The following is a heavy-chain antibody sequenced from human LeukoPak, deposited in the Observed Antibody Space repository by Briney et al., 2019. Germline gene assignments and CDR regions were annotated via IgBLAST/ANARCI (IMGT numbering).Heavy chain of an antibody. CDR3: ARHGGPIVGANIDY. Sequence: SETLSLTCTVSGGSIRSTTYYWGWIRQPPGKGLEWIGSIYYSGSTYYNPSLKSRVTISVDTSKNQFSLKLSSVTAADTAVYYCARHGGPIVGANIDYWGQGTLVTVSS. V-gene: IGHV4-39*01. J-gene: IGHJ4*02. CDR1: GGSIRSTTYY. CDR2: IYYSGST. D-gene: IGHD1-26*01.